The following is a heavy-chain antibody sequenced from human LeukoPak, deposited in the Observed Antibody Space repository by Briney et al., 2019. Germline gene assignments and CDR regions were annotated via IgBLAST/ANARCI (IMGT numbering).Heavy chain of an antibody. CDR1: GFNFIDSY. CDR3: VRFYSYVIDY. CDR2: IGDSGKSI. Sequence: GGSLRLSCAASGFNFIDSYMSWVRQAPGQGLEWISYIGDSGKSIYYADSVKGRFTISRDNAKNSLFLQMNSLRAEDTSIYYCVRFYSYVIDYWGPGALVTVSS. V-gene: IGHV3-11*04. D-gene: IGHD5-18*01. J-gene: IGHJ4*02.